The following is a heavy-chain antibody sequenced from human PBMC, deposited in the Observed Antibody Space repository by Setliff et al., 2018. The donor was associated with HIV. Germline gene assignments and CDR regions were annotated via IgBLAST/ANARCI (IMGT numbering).Heavy chain of an antibody. D-gene: IGHD4-17*01. V-gene: IGHV1-2*06. CDR2: INPNSGGT. CDR3: ARARGTTVTTPGWFDP. CDR1: GYTFTGYY. J-gene: IGHJ5*02. Sequence: ASVKVSCKASGYTFTGYYMHWVRQAPGQGREWMGRINPNSGGTNYAQKFQGRVTMTRDTSISTAYMELSRLRSDDTAVYYCARARGTTVTTPGWFDPWGQGTLVTVSS.